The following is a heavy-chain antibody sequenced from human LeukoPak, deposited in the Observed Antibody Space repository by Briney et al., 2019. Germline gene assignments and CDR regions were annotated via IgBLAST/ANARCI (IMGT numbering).Heavy chain of an antibody. CDR2: ISGSGGST. Sequence: GGSLRLSCAASGFTVSSNYMSWVRQAPGKGLEWVSAISGSGGSTYYADSVKGRFTISRDNSKNTLYLQMNSLRAEDTAVYYCAKDLEQQLATDWGQGTLVTVSS. CDR3: AKDLEQQLATD. CDR1: GFTVSSNY. V-gene: IGHV3-23*01. J-gene: IGHJ4*02. D-gene: IGHD6-13*01.